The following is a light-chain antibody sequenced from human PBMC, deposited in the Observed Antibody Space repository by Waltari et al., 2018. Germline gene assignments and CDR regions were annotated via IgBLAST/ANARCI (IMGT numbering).Light chain of an antibody. J-gene: IGKJ2*01. V-gene: IGKV3-15*01. CDR3: QQYDNWTPYT. Sequence: EIVMTQSPATLSVSPGERATLSCRASQSVSSYLAWYQQKPGQDPRLLIYGASTRATGIPARFSGSGSGTEFTLTISSLQSEDFAVYYCQQYDNWTPYTFGQGTKLEI. CDR2: GAS. CDR1: QSVSSY.